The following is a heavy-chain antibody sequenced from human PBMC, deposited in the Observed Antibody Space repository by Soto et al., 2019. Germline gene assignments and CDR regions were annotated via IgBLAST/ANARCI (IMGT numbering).Heavy chain of an antibody. CDR2: ISSSSSDI. V-gene: IGHV3-21*01. D-gene: IGHD2-8*01. CDR1: GFTFSRYS. J-gene: IGHJ4*02. Sequence: EVQLVESGGGLVKPGWSLRLSCAASGFTFSRYSMNWVRQAPGKGLEWVSSISSSSSDIYYADSVKGRFTMSSDNDKNSLYLKMHSLRGADTAVYYCSRDDRSMRGIDDWGQGTPVTVSS. CDR3: SRDDRSMRGIDD.